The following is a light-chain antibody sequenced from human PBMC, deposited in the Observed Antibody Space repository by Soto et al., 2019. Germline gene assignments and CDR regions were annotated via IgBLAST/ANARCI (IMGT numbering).Light chain of an antibody. Sequence: QSALTQPASVSGSPGQSITISCTGSTSDVGAFTYVSWYQHHPGKAPKVMIPEVSNRPSWVSTRFSGSKSGNTASLTISGLQGEDEADYYCSSYTTSNTWVFGGGTKLTVL. V-gene: IGLV2-14*01. CDR1: TSDVGAFTY. CDR3: SSYTTSNTWV. J-gene: IGLJ3*02. CDR2: EVS.